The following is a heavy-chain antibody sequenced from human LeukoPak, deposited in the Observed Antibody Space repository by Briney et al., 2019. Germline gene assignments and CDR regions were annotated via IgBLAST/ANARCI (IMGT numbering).Heavy chain of an antibody. J-gene: IGHJ4*02. D-gene: IGHD3-10*01. Sequence: RAGGSLRLSCAASGFTFSSYSMNWVRQAPGKGLEWVSSISSSGSTIYYADSVKGRFTISRDNAKNSLYLQMNSLRAEDTAVYYCARSLLWFGKEYYFDYWGQGTLVTVSS. CDR2: ISSSGSTI. CDR1: GFTFSSYS. V-gene: IGHV3-48*04. CDR3: ARSLLWFGKEYYFDY.